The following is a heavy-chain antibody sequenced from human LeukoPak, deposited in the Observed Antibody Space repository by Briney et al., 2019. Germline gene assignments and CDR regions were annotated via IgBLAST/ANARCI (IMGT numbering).Heavy chain of an antibody. V-gene: IGHV4-59*01. CDR1: GGSISSYY. Sequence: KPSESLSLTCTVSGGSISSYYWSWIRQPPGKGLEWIGDIYYRGSTNISPSLKSRVTISVDTSKNQFTLKLSSVTAADTAVYYCARVIVGVVIPLANYYYYMDVWGKGTTVTVSS. CDR3: ARVIVGVVIPLANYYYYMDV. CDR2: IYYRGST. J-gene: IGHJ6*03. D-gene: IGHD3-3*02.